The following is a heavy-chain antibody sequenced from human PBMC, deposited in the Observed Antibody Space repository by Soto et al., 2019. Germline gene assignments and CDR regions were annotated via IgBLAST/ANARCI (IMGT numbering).Heavy chain of an antibody. D-gene: IGHD2-8*02. CDR3: VKDWTGDTCPCMDV. Sequence: EVQLLESGGGLVQPGGSLRLSCAASGFTFNNYAMTWVRQAPGKGLAWVSTISGSDDSTYYADSVKGRLTISRDNSKNALYLQMSSLRAEDTALYYCVKDWTGDTCPCMDVWGQGTTVTVSS. CDR2: ISGSDDST. J-gene: IGHJ6*01. CDR1: GFTFNNYA. V-gene: IGHV3-23*01.